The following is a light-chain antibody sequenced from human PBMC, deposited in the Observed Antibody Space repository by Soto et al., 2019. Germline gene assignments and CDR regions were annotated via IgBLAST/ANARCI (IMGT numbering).Light chain of an antibody. CDR1: QRVSNNY. J-gene: IGKJ1*01. CDR3: QQYRSSGT. V-gene: IGKV3-20*01. CDR2: GAA. Sequence: EIVLTQSPGTLSLSPGERATLSCRASQRVSNNYLAWYQQKPGQAPSRLSYGAANRATGIPDRFSGRGSGTGFTLTISRLEPADFAVYYCQQYRSSGTFGQGTKLEIK.